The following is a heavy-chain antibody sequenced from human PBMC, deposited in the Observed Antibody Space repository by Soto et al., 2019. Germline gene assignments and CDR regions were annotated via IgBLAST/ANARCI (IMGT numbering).Heavy chain of an antibody. V-gene: IGHV4-59*01. J-gene: IGHJ6*02. Sequence: SETLSLTCTVSGGSISSYYWSWVRQPPGKGLGWIGYIYYSGSTNYNPSLKSRVTISVDTSKNQFSLKLSSVTAADTAVYYCARARGWLHRDYYYYYYGMDVWGQGTTVTVSS. CDR3: ARARGWLHRDYYYYYYGMDV. CDR1: GGSISSYY. CDR2: IYYSGST. D-gene: IGHD5-12*01.